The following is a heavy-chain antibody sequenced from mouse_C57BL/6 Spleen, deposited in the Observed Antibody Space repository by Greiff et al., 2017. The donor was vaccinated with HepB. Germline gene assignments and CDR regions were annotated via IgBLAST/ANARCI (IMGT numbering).Heavy chain of an antibody. CDR2: IDPETGGT. Sequence: VKLVESGAELVRPGASVTLSCKASGYTFTDYEMHWVKQTPVHGLEWIGAIDPETGGTAYNQKFKGKAILTADKSSSTAYMELRSLTSEDSAVYYCTRDYGGDYWGQGTTLTVSS. J-gene: IGHJ2*01. V-gene: IGHV1-15*01. CDR3: TRDYGGDY. CDR1: GYTFTDYE. D-gene: IGHD1-1*01.